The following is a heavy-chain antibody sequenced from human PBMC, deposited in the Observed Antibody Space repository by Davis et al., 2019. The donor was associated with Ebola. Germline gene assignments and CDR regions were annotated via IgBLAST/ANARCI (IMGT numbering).Heavy chain of an antibody. V-gene: IGHV1-24*01. CDR3: ARDIVVVTALYYYGMDV. CDR1: GYTLTELS. D-gene: IGHD2-21*02. CDR2: FDPEDGET. J-gene: IGHJ6*02. Sequence: AASVKVSCKVSGYTLTELSMHWVQQAPGKGLEWMGGFDPEDGETIYAQKLQGRVTMTTDTSTSTAYMELRSLRSDDTAVYYCARDIVVVTALYYYGMDVWGQGTTVTVSS.